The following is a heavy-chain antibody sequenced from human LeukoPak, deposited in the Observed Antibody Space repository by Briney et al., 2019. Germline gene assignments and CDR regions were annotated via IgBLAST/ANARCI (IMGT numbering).Heavy chain of an antibody. D-gene: IGHD6-19*01. J-gene: IGHJ5*02. CDR2: INPNSGGT. Sequence: GASVKVSCKASGYTFTGYYMHWVRQAPGQGLEWMGWINPNSGGTNYAQKFQGRVTMTRDTSISTAYMELSRLRSDDTAVYYCARDLATGLAVAGFWRSNWFDPWGQGTLVTVSS. CDR3: ARDLATGLAVAGFWRSNWFDP. V-gene: IGHV1-2*02. CDR1: GYTFTGYY.